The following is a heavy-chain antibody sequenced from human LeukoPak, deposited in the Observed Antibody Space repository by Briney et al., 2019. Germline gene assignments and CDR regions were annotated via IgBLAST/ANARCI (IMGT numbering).Heavy chain of an antibody. CDR2: ISGSGGST. D-gene: IGHD2-8*01. V-gene: IGHV3-23*01. CDR3: AKDRMVYAFRQPDY. J-gene: IGHJ4*02. Sequence: GVLRLSCAASGFTFSSYWMSWVRQAPGKGLEWVSAISGSGGSTYYADSVKGRFTISRDNSKNTLYLQMNSLRAEDTAVYYCAKDRMVYAFRQPDYWGQGTLVTVSS. CDR1: GFTFSSYW.